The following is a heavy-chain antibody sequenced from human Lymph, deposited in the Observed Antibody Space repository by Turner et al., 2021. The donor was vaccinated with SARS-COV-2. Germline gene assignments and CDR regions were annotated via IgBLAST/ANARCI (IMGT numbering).Heavy chain of an antibody. Sequence: ELQLADSGVGLLQPGGPLRFYCAASGFTVSSNYMSWVRQVPGMGLGCVSLIYSGCITLNADSVKGRFTISRDNSKNTLYLQMNSLRADDTAVYYCARVLPDGVYFDFWGQGTLVTVSS. CDR1: GFTVSSNY. D-gene: IGHD4-17*01. J-gene: IGHJ4*02. V-gene: IGHV3-53*01. CDR3: ARVLPDGVYFDF. CDR2: IYSGCIT.